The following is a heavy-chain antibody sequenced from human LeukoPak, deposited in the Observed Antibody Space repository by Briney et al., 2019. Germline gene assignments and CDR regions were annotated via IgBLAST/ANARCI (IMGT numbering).Heavy chain of an antibody. CDR3: ARDLKLAAAGTSNP. CDR1: GYTFTDYY. D-gene: IGHD6-13*01. V-gene: IGHV1-2*02. CDR2: INPNSGDT. J-gene: IGHJ5*02. Sequence: GASVKVSCKASGYTFTDYYMHWVRQAPGQGLQWMGWINPNSGDTDYPQKFQDRVTMTRDTSITTAYMELSRLRSDDTAVYYCARDLKLAAAGTSNPWGQGTLVTVSS.